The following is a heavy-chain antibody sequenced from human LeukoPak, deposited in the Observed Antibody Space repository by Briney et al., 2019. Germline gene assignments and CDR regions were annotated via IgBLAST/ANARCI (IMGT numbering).Heavy chain of an antibody. J-gene: IGHJ3*02. D-gene: IGHD3-10*01. V-gene: IGHV3-53*01. CDR3: ARYYYGSGSYLWPFDI. CDR2: IYSGGST. Sequence: GGSLRLSCAASGFTVSSNYMSWVRQAPGKGLEWVSVIYSGGSTYYADSVKGRFTISRDNSKSTLYIQMNSLRAEDTAVYYCARYYYGSGSYLWPFDIWGQGTMVTVPS. CDR1: GFTVSSNY.